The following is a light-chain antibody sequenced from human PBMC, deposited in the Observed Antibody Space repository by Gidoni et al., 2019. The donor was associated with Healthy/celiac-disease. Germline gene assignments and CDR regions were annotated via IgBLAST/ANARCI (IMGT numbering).Light chain of an antibody. CDR1: ALTKQY. J-gene: IGLJ1*01. V-gene: IGLV3-25*02. CDR3: QSADSSGNYYV. Sequence: SYSLTPPPSVSVSPGQTARITCSGDALTKQYAYWYQQKPGQSPVLVIYKDSERPSGSPERFSGSSSGKTVTLTISGVQAEDEADYYCQSADSSGNYYVFGTGTKVTVL. CDR2: KDS.